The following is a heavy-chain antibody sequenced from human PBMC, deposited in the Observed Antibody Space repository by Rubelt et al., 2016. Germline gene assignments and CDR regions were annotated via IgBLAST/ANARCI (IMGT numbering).Heavy chain of an antibody. V-gene: IGHV3-30*19. D-gene: IGHD3-22*01. Sequence: ESRGGVVQPGRSLRLSCAASGFTFSSYGMHWVRQAPGKGLEWVAVIWYDGSNKYYADSVKGRFTISRDNSKNTLYLQMNSLRAEDTAVYYCARADSSGYYYVSYFDYWGQGTLVTVSS. CDR1: GFTFSSYG. J-gene: IGHJ4*02. CDR2: IWYDGSNK. CDR3: ARADSSGYYYVSYFDY.